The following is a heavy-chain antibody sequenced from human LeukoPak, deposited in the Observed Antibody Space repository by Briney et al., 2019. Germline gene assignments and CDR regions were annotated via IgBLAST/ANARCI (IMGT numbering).Heavy chain of an antibody. Sequence: ASVNLSCTTSGYTFISYGISWERQATGQGPEWMGWISAYNCYTNYTRKYQPRITMTTDTSEKTDILEPRNLKAGTAAVYACAVCLCDGSCYRHLYDNWGQGTLVTVSS. V-gene: IGHV1-18*01. CDR3: AVCLCDGSCYRHLYDN. J-gene: IGHJ1*01. CDR1: GYTFISYG. CDR2: ISAYNCYT. D-gene: IGHD3-22*01.